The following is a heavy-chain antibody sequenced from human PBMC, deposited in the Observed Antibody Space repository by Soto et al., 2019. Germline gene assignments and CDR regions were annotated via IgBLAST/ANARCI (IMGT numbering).Heavy chain of an antibody. CDR2: INPNSGGT. CDR1: GYTFTGYY. Sequence: ASVKVSCKASGYTFTGYYMHWVRQAPGQGLEWMGWINPNSGGTNYAQKFQGWVTMTRDTSISTAYMELSRLRSDDTAVYYCARVATAGRAKYFQHWGQGNLVTVSS. V-gene: IGHV1-2*04. J-gene: IGHJ1*01. CDR3: ARVATAGRAKYFQH. D-gene: IGHD6-13*01.